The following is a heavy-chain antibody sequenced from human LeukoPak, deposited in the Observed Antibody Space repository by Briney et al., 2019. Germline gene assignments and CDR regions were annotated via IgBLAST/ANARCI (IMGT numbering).Heavy chain of an antibody. CDR1: GYTFTSYD. Sequence: EASVKVSCKASGYTFTSYDINWVRQATGQGLEWMGWMNPNSGNTGYAQKFQGRVTMTRNTSISTAYMELSSLRSEDTAVYYCARGQKRVVVPAAILISPVSRTRQYYYYYMDVWGKGTTVTVSS. J-gene: IGHJ6*03. V-gene: IGHV1-8*01. CDR2: MNPNSGNT. CDR3: ARGQKRVVVPAAILISPVSRTRQYYYYYMDV. D-gene: IGHD2-2*01.